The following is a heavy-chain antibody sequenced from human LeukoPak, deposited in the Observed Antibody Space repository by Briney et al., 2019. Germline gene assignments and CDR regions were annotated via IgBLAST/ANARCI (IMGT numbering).Heavy chain of an antibody. D-gene: IGHD5-18*01. CDR1: GGSISSYY. Sequence: PSETLSLTCTVSGGSISSYYWSWIRQPPGKGLEWIGYIYYSGSTNYNPSLKSRVTISVDTSKSQFSLKLSSVTAADTAVYYCASSPRGYSFYFDYWGQGTLVTVSS. V-gene: IGHV4-59*01. CDR2: IYYSGST. J-gene: IGHJ4*02. CDR3: ASSPRGYSFYFDY.